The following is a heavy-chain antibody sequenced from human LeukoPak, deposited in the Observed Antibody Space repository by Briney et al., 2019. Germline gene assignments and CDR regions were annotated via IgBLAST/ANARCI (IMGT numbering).Heavy chain of an antibody. Sequence: PSGTLSLTCAVSGGSISSSNWWSWVRQPPGKGLEWIGEIYHSGSTNYNPSLKSRVTISVDKSKNQFSLKLSSVTAADTAVYYCARARITMVRGVMVYYYYGMDVWGQGTTVTVSS. J-gene: IGHJ6*02. CDR3: ARARITMVRGVMVYYYYGMDV. CDR1: GGSISSSNW. V-gene: IGHV4-4*02. CDR2: IYHSGST. D-gene: IGHD3-10*01.